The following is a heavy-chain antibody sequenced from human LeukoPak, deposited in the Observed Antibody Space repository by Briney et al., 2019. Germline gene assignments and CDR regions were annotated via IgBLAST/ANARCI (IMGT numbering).Heavy chain of an antibody. CDR2: ISPSGGST. J-gene: IGHJ5*02. Sequence: ASVKVSCKAFGYTFTSNYMHWVRQAPGQGPEWMGVISPSGGSTTYAQKFQGRVTLTRDMSTSTDYLELSSLRSEDTAVYYCAREVTSIVGATWVDPWGQGTLVTVSS. D-gene: IGHD1-26*01. CDR3: AREVTSIVGATWVDP. CDR1: GYTFTSNY. V-gene: IGHV1-46*01.